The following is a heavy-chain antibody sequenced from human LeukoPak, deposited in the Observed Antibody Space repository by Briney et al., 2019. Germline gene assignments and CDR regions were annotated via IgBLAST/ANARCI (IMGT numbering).Heavy chain of an antibody. CDR1: GFTFDYYA. V-gene: IGHV3-9*01. J-gene: IGHJ4*02. CDR3: AKGDSSGHYTSVDY. D-gene: IGHD3-22*01. Sequence: GGSLRLSCAASGFTFDYYAMHWVRQAPGKGLEWVSGIVWNSGVIGYADSVKGRFTISRDNAKNSLYLQMNSLRAEDTALYYCAKGDSSGHYTSVDYWGQGTLVTVSS. CDR2: IVWNSGVI.